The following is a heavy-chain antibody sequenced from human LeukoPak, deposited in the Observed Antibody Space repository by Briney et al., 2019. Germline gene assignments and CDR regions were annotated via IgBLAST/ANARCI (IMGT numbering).Heavy chain of an antibody. D-gene: IGHD3-22*01. CDR3: ARDFGFSPSSGYSFDY. V-gene: IGHV3-33*01. CDR1: GFTFSRYG. Sequence: GGSLRLSCAASGFTFSRYGMHWVRQAPGKGLEWVAVIWYDGSNRQYVDSVKGRFTISRDNSKYTLYLQMNSLRADDTAVYYCARDFGFSPSSGYSFDYWGQGTLVTVSS. J-gene: IGHJ4*02. CDR2: IWYDGSNR.